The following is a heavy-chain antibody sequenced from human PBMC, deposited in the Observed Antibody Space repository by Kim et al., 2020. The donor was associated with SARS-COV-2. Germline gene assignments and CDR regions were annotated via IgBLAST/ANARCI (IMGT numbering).Heavy chain of an antibody. J-gene: IGHJ3*02. D-gene: IGHD6-19*01. CDR3: TRVNAIPGGWYDAFD. CDR2: IKSKANSYAT. V-gene: IGHV3-73*01. CDR1: GFTYSGST. Sequence: GGSLRLSCAASGFTYSGSTIHWVRQASGKGLEWVGRIKSKANSYATAYAASVKKRFTISRDDSKNTAYLQMNSLKNEDTAVYYCTRVNAIPGGWYDAFD.